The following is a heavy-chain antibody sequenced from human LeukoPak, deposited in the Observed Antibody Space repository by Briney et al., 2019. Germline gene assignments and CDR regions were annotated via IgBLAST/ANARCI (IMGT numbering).Heavy chain of an antibody. Sequence: SETLSLTCTVSGGSISSYYWSWIRQPPGKGLEWIGYISYSGSTNYNPSLKSRVTISVDTSKNQFSLKLSSVTAADTSVDYCARVRDGDYALAYWGQGTLVTVSS. J-gene: IGHJ4*02. V-gene: IGHV4-59*01. CDR2: ISYSGST. CDR1: GGSISSYY. CDR3: ARVRDGDYALAY. D-gene: IGHD4-17*01.